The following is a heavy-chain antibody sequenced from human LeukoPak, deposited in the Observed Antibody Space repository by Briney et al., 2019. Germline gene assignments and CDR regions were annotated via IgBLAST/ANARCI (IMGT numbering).Heavy chain of an antibody. CDR2: MDPKTGST. CDR1: KYTLKNYE. J-gene: IGHJ6*03. Sequence: ASVKVSCKASKYTLKNYEIIWVRQASGRGLEWVGWMDPKTGSTGSALTFQGRVIMTRNTSISTIYMELTSLRSDDTAIYYCARGLQGYYYYYMDVWGEGTTVTVSS. CDR3: ARGLQGYYYYYMDV. V-gene: IGHV1-8*01.